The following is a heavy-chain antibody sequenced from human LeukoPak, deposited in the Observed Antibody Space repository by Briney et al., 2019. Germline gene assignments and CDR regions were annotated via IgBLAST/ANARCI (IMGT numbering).Heavy chain of an antibody. J-gene: IGHJ3*01. CDR2: ISSSSSYI. CDR1: GFTFSSYS. CDR3: ARDNAFDF. V-gene: IGHV3-21*01. Sequence: GGSLRLSCAASGFTFSSYSMNWVRQAPGKGLEWVSSISSSSSYIYYADSVKGRLTISRDNAKNSLYLQMSSLGAEDTAVYYCARDNAFDFWGQGTVVTVSS.